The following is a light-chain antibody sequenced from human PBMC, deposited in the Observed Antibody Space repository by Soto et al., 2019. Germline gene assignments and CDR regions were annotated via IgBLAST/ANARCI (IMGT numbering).Light chain of an antibody. CDR3: QQYNSYTWT. V-gene: IGKV1-5*01. J-gene: IGKJ1*01. CDR1: QSISSW. CDR2: DAS. Sequence: DIQMTQSPSTMSASVGDRVTITCRASQSISSWLAWYQQKPGKAPKLLIYDASSLESGVPSRFSGSGSGTQFTLNLSSLKPDDFETYYCQQYNSYTWTFGQGTKVEIK.